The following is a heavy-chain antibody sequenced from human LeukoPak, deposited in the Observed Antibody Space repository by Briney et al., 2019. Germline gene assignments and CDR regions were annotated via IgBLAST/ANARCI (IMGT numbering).Heavy chain of an antibody. CDR2: IYIGGNT. J-gene: IGHJ4*02. CDR3: TTDPPYDSSGYYPDY. D-gene: IGHD3-22*01. Sequence: GGSLRLSCAASEFTVSSNYMHWVRQAPGKGLEWVSLIYIGGNTFYADSVKGRFTISRDNSKNTLYLQMNSLRAEDTAVYYCTTDPPYDSSGYYPDYWGQGTLVTVSS. CDR1: EFTVSSNY. V-gene: IGHV3-53*01.